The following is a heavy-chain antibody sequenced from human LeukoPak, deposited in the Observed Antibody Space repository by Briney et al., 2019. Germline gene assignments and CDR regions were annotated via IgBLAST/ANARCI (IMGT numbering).Heavy chain of an antibody. CDR1: GFTFRNYA. J-gene: IGHJ4*02. CDR2: ISGSGGST. V-gene: IGHV3-23*01. D-gene: IGHD3-22*01. Sequence: GGSLRLSCAASGFTFRNYAMSWVRQAPGKGLEWVSGISGSGGSTYYADSVKGRFPISRDNSKNTLYMEMNSLRTEDSAVYYCAKAYSSGYWDYFDYWGQGTLVTVSS. CDR3: AKAYSSGYWDYFDY.